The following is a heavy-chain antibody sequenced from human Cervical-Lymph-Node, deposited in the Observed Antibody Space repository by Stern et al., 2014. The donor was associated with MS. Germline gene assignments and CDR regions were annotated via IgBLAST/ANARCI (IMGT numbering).Heavy chain of an antibody. CDR2: INPNSGAT. J-gene: IGHJ6*02. V-gene: IGHV1-2*06. CDR1: GYTFNVYY. CDR3: ARDGEPYYYGAGTYVDYYYGMDV. Sequence: VQLVESGAEVMQPGASVKVSCKASGYTFNVYYIHWVRQAPGQGLEWMGRINPNSGATNHAPKFKGRVTMTRDTSISTAYMELSRLRSDDTAMYYCARDGEPYYYGAGTYVDYYYGMDVWGQGTTVTVSS. D-gene: IGHD3-10*01.